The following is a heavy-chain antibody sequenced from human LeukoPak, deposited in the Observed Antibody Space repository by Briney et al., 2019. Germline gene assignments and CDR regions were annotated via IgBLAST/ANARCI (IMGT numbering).Heavy chain of an antibody. J-gene: IGHJ3*02. CDR2: INPNSGGT. CDR1: GYTFTGYY. Sequence: ASVKVSCKASGYTFTGYYMHWVRQAPGQGLEWMGWINPNSGGTNYAQKFQGRVTMTRDTSISTAYMELSRLRSDDTAVYYCAAEHIAAAKDAFDIWGQGTMVTVSS. D-gene: IGHD6-13*01. CDR3: AAEHIAAAKDAFDI. V-gene: IGHV1-2*02.